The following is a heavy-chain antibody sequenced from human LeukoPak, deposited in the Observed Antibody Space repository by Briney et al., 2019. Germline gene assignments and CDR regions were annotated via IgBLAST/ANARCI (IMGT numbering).Heavy chain of an antibody. Sequence: ASVKVSCKASGYTFTSYGISWVRQAPGQGLEWMGWIGAYNGNTNYAQKLQGRVTMTTDTSTSTAYMELRSLRSDDTAVYYCARDRDTIFGVAFQAGMDVWGQGTTVTVSS. CDR1: GYTFTSYG. D-gene: IGHD3-3*01. J-gene: IGHJ6*02. V-gene: IGHV1-18*01. CDR2: IGAYNGNT. CDR3: ARDRDTIFGVAFQAGMDV.